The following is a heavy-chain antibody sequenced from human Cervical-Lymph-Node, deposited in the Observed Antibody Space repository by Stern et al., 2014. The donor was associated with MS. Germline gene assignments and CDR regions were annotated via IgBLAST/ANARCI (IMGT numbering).Heavy chain of an antibody. J-gene: IGHJ6*02. CDR2: ISWNSGSI. CDR1: GFTFDDYA. CDR3: ARYYRYYYYGMDV. Sequence: EVQLVQSGGGLVQPGRSLRLSCAASGFTFDDYAMHWVRQAPGKGLEWVSGISWNSGSIGYADSVKGRFTISRDNAKNSLYLQMNSLRAEDTALYYCARYYRYYYYGMDVWGQGTTDTVSS. V-gene: IGHV3-9*01.